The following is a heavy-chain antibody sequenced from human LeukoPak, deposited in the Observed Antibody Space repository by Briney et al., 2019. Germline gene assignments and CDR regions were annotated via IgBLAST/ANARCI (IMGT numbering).Heavy chain of an antibody. CDR1: GYTFTSYG. D-gene: IGHD3-22*01. Sequence: ASVKVSCKASGYTFTSYGISWVRQAPGQGLEWMGWISAYNGNTNYAQKLQGRVTMTTDTSTSTAYMELRSLRSDDTAVYYCVRERNYYDSSGSGAFDIWGQGTMVTVSS. CDR3: VRERNYYDSSGSGAFDI. J-gene: IGHJ3*02. V-gene: IGHV1-18*01. CDR2: ISAYNGNT.